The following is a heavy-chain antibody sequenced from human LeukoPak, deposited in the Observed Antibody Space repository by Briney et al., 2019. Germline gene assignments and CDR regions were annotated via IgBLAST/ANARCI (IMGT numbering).Heavy chain of an antibody. Sequence: ASVPVSCKASGGTFSSYAISWVRQAPGQGLEWMGGIIPIFGTANYAQKFQGRVTITADESTSTAYMELSSLRSEDTAVYYCARELDSSGWYYYWGQGTLVTVSS. CDR2: IIPIFGTA. CDR3: ARELDSSGWYYY. CDR1: GGTFSSYA. V-gene: IGHV1-69*13. D-gene: IGHD6-19*01. J-gene: IGHJ4*02.